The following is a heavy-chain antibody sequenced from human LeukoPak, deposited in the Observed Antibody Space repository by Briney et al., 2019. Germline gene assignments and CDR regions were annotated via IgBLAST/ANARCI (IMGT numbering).Heavy chain of an antibody. CDR3: ARVEPLKMVKSP. Sequence: PSETLSLTCTVSGGPFSSYYWSWIRQPAGKGLEWIGWVYTTGSTNYNPSLKSRVSMSVDTSKNQFSLSLTSVTVADTAVYYCARVEPLKMVKSPWGQGILVTVSS. D-gene: IGHD5-18*01. CDR1: GGPFSSYY. J-gene: IGHJ5*02. V-gene: IGHV4-4*07. CDR2: VYTTGST.